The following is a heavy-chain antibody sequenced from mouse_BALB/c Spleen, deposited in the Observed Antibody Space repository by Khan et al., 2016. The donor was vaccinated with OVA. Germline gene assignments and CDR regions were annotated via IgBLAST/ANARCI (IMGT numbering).Heavy chain of an antibody. CDR1: GYTFRNFG. V-gene: IGHV9-3-1*01. CDR2: INTYSGEP. CDR3: ARAPYFSYTMAY. D-gene: IGHD2-10*01. Sequence: QIQLVQSGPELKKPGETVKISCKASGYTFRNFGMNWVKQAPGKGLEWMGWINTYSGEPTYADDFKGRFAFSLETSASTAYLQINNLKNEDTATNFCARAPYFSYTMAYWGQGTSVTVSS. J-gene: IGHJ4*01.